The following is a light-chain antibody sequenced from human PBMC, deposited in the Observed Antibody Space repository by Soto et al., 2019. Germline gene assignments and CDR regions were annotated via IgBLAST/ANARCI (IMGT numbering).Light chain of an antibody. CDR1: QSVSSY. V-gene: IGKV3-11*01. CDR2: GAF. J-gene: IGKJ1*01. CDR3: QQRSKWPRT. Sequence: EIVLTQSPATLSLSPGERATLSCRASQSVSSYLDWYQQRPGQAPRLLIYGAFNRATGIPARFSGSGSGTDYTLTISSLEPEDFAVYYCQQRSKWPRTFGQGTKVEIK.